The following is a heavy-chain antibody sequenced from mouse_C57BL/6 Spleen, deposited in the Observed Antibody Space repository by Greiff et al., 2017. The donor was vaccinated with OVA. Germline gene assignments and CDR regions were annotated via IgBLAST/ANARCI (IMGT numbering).Heavy chain of an antibody. D-gene: IGHD1-1*01. CDR1: GYSFTGYF. Sequence: VQLQQSGPELVKPGDSVKISCKASGYSFTGYFMNWVMQSHGKSLEWIGRINPYNGDTFYNQKFKGKATLTVDKSSSTAHMELRSLTSEDSAVYYCARDYGSSSYDFDYWGQGTTLTVSS. CDR3: ARDYGSSSYDFDY. J-gene: IGHJ2*01. CDR2: INPYNGDT. V-gene: IGHV1-20*01.